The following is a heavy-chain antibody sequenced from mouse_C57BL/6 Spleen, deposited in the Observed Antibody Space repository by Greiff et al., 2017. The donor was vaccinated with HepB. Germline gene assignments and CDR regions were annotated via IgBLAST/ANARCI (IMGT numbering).Heavy chain of an antibody. CDR3: ARPPDYYGSSYGYFDV. Sequence: EVQLQQSGPELVKPGASVKISCKASGYTFSDYYMNWVKQSHGKSLEWIGDINPNNGGTSYNQKFKGKAKLTVDKSSSTAYMELRSLTSEDSAVYYCARPPDYYGSSYGYFDVWGTGTTVTVSS. CDR2: INPNNGGT. J-gene: IGHJ1*03. D-gene: IGHD1-1*01. CDR1: GYTFSDYY. V-gene: IGHV1-26*01.